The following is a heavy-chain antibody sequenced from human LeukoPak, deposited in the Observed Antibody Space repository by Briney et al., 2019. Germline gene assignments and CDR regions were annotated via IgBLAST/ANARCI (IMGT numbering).Heavy chain of an antibody. CDR3: AKDSGVVVVPAAMTFDY. CDR1: GFTFDDYA. D-gene: IGHD2-2*01. V-gene: IGHV3-9*01. CDR2: ISWNSGSI. J-gene: IGHJ4*02. Sequence: GGSLRLSCAASGFTFDDYAMHWVRQAPGKGLEWVSGISWNSGSIGYADSVKGRFTISRDNAKNSLYLQMSSLRAEDTALYYCAKDSGVVVVPAAMTFDYWGQGTLVTVSS.